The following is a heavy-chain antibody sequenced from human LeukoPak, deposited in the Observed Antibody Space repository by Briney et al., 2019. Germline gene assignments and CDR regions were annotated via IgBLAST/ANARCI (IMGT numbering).Heavy chain of an antibody. CDR2: ISSSSSYI. CDR1: GFTFSSYS. CDR3: ARGAEELLGAFEI. Sequence: PGGSLRLSCAASGFTFSSYSMNWVRQAPGKGLECVSSISSSSSYIYYADPVKGRFTISRDNAKNSLYLQMNSLRAEDTAVYYCARGAEELLGAFEIWGQGTMVTVSS. D-gene: IGHD2-15*01. J-gene: IGHJ3*02. V-gene: IGHV3-21*01.